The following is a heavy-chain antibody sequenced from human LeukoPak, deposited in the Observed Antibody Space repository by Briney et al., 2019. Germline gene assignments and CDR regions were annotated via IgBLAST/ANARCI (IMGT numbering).Heavy chain of an antibody. CDR1: GFTFSNYG. CDR2: ISGSGGST. D-gene: IGHD3-10*01. CDR3: AKDLVGFGELLSGMDV. Sequence: GGSLRLSCAASGFTFSNYGMHWVRQAPGKGLEWVSAISGSGGSTYYADSVKGRFTISRDNSKNTLYLQMNSLRAEDTAVYYCAKDLVGFGELLSGMDVWGQGTTVTVSS. V-gene: IGHV3-23*01. J-gene: IGHJ6*02.